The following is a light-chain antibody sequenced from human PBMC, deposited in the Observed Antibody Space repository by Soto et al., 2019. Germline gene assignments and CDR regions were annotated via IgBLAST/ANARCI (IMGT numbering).Light chain of an antibody. CDR1: SSDVGGYSY. Sequence: QAALTQPASVSGSPGHSITISCTGTSSDVGGYSYISWYQHNPGRAPKLMIYDVSNRPSGVSDRFSGSKSGNTASLTISRLQAEDEADYYCSSYTTSSTYVFGSGT. V-gene: IGLV2-14*03. CDR2: DVS. J-gene: IGLJ1*01. CDR3: SSYTTSSTYV.